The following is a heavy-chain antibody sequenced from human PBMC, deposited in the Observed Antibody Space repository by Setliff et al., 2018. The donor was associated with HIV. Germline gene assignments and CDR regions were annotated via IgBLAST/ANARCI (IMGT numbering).Heavy chain of an antibody. CDR1: GGSISGHY. Sequence: TSETLSLTCTVSGGSISGHYWSWIRQPPGKGLEWIGHIHTSGSTKYNPSLKSRVTISADTSKNQFSLNLSSVTAAETAVYYCARVGYHGSGRYSFDYWGQGTLVTVSS. CDR3: ARVGYHGSGRYSFDY. J-gene: IGHJ4*02. CDR2: IHTSGST. V-gene: IGHV4-4*08. D-gene: IGHD3-10*01.